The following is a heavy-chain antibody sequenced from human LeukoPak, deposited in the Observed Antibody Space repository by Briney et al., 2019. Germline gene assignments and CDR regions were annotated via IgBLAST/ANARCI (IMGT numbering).Heavy chain of an antibody. CDR3: ARVPGYCSGGSCGWWYYFDY. CDR1: GFSFSGYA. J-gene: IGHJ4*02. D-gene: IGHD2-15*01. Sequence: GGSLRVSCAASGFSFSGYAMHWVRQAPGEGLEYVSAISSNGGSTYYANSVKSRFTISRDNSKNTLYLQMGSLRSEDMAVYYCARVPGYCSGGSCGWWYYFDYWGQGTLVTVSS. CDR2: ISSNGGST. V-gene: IGHV3-64*01.